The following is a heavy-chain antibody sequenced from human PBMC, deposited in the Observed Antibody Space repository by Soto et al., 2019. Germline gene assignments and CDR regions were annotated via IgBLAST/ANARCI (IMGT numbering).Heavy chain of an antibody. CDR2: IIPIFGTA. CDR1: GGTFSSYA. Sequence: ASVKVSCKASGGTFSSYAISWVRQAPGQGLEWMGGIIPIFGTANYAQKFQGRVTITADESTSTAYMELSSLRSEDTAVYYCARGLRYCISTSCYASWFDPWGQGTLVTVS. J-gene: IGHJ5*02. V-gene: IGHV1-69*13. CDR3: ARGLRYCISTSCYASWFDP. D-gene: IGHD2-2*01.